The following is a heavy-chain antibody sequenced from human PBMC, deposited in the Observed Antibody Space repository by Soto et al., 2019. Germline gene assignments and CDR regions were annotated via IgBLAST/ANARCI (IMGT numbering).Heavy chain of an antibody. CDR2: ISYDGSNK. Sequence: GSLRLSCAASGFTFSSYGMHWVRQAPGKGLEWVAVISYDGSNKYYADSVKGRFTISRDNAKNSLYLQMNSLRIEDTAIYYCANLPLYGSGFDCWGQGTPVTVSS. D-gene: IGHD3-10*01. J-gene: IGHJ4*02. CDR3: ANLPLYGSGFDC. CDR1: GFTFSSYG. V-gene: IGHV3-30*18.